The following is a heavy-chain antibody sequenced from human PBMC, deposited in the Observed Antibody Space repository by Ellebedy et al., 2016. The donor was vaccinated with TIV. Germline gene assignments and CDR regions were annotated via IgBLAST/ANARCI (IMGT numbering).Heavy chain of an antibody. CDR3: ANNPLAEIGDF. V-gene: IGHV3-23*01. CDR1: GFTFSTHA. CDR2: ISSSAVNI. Sequence: PGGSLRLSCAASGFTFSTHAVMWVRKAPGKRLEWVALISSSAVNIHYADSVKGRSTISRDNSKNTLFLQMNSLTAEDTAVYYCANNPLAEIGDFWGQGTLVTVSS. D-gene: IGHD2-21*01. J-gene: IGHJ4*02.